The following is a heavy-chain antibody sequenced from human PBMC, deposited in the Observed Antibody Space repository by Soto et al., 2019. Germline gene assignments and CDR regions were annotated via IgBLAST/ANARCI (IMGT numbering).Heavy chain of an antibody. CDR3: ARDVTITIFGVDYYYGMDV. J-gene: IGHJ6*02. V-gene: IGHV1-69*12. Sequence: QVQLVQSGAEVKKPGSSVKVSCKASGGTFSSYGISWVRQAPGQGLEWMGGIIPVFGTANYAQKFQGRVKITADESTSIVYMELSSLRSEDTAVYYCARDVTITIFGVDYYYGMDVWGQGTTVTVSS. CDR2: IIPVFGTA. CDR1: GGTFSSYG. D-gene: IGHD3-3*01.